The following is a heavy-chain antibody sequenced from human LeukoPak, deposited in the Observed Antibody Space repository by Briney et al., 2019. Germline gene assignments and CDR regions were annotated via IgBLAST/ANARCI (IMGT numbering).Heavy chain of an antibody. V-gene: IGHV7-4-1*02. CDR3: ASEAEVLRFPRYYFDY. CDR2: INTNTGNP. Sequence: ASVKVSCKASGYTFTSYAMNWVRQAPGQGLEWMGWINTNTGNPTYAQGFTGRFVFPLDTSVSTAYLQISSLKAEDTAVYYCASEAEVLRFPRYYFDYWGQGTLVTVSS. J-gene: IGHJ4*02. CDR1: GYTFTSYA. D-gene: IGHD3-3*01.